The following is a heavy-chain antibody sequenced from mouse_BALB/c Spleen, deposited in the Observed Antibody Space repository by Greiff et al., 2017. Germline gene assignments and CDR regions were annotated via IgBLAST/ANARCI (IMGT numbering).Heavy chain of an antibody. J-gene: IGHJ2*01. CDR3: ARDRGYYPYFDY. V-gene: IGHV2-9*02. CDR1: GFSLTSYG. CDR2: IWAGGST. D-gene: IGHD2-3*01. Sequence: QVQLKESGPGLVAPSQSLSITCTVSGFSLTSYGVHWVRQPPGKGLEWLGVIWAGGSTNYNSALMSRLSISKDNSKSQVFLKMNSLQTDDTAMYYCARDRGYYPYFDYWGQGTTLTVSS.